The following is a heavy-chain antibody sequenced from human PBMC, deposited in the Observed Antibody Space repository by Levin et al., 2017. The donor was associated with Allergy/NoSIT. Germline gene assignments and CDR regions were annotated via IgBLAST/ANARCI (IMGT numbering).Heavy chain of an antibody. CDR2: IFPDDSET. CDR3: ARHLATYGYSNFDF. D-gene: IGHD5-18*01. Sequence: GESLKISCVGSGYSFSTYWIGWVRQMPGKGLEWMAIIFPDDSETRYSPSLQSQVTISVDKSINTAYLQWSSLKASDTATYYCARHLATYGYSNFDFWGQGTPVTVSS. V-gene: IGHV5-51*01. CDR1: GYSFSTYW. J-gene: IGHJ4*02.